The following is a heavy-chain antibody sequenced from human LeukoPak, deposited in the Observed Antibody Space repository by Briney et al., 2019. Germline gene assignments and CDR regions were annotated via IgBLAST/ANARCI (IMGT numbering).Heavy chain of an antibody. V-gene: IGHV3-30*18. CDR2: ISYDGSNK. CDR3: AKDYDFWSAKYYYGMDV. J-gene: IGHJ6*02. Sequence: PGRSLRLSCAASGFTFSSYGMHWVRQAPGKGLEWVAVISYDGSNKYYADSVKGRFTISRDNSKNTLYLQMNSLRAEDTAVYYCAKDYDFWSAKYYYGMDVWGQGTTVTVSS. D-gene: IGHD3-3*01. CDR1: GFTFSSYG.